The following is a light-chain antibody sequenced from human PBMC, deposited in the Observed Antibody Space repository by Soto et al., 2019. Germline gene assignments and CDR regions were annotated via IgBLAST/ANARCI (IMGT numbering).Light chain of an antibody. CDR1: QSILHSSNNKNY. Sequence: DIVMTQSPDSLAVSLGERATINCKSSQSILHSSNNKNYLSWYQQKPGQPPKLLIYWASTRESGVPDRFSGSGSGTDFTLTISSLQAEDVAVSYCQQYYTTPRTFGQGTKVEFK. CDR2: WAS. V-gene: IGKV4-1*01. CDR3: QQYYTTPRT. J-gene: IGKJ1*01.